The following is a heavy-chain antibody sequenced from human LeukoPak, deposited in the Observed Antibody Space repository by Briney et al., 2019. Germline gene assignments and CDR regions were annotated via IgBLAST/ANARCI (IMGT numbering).Heavy chain of an antibody. CDR3: VREDGCSATTCFHPSWFDP. V-gene: IGHV3-21*01. CDR1: GFTFSTYS. J-gene: IGHJ5*02. CDR2: IGSNTNYI. D-gene: IGHD2-2*01. Sequence: GGSLRLSCVASGFTFSTYSMNWVRQAPGKGLQWVSSIGSNTNYIYYADSVKGRFTISRDNAKSSLYLQMSSLRVEDTAVYFCVREDGCSATTCFHPSWFDPWGQGTLVAVSS.